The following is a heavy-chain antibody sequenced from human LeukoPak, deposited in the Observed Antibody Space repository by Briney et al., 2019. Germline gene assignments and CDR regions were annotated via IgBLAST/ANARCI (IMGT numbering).Heavy chain of an antibody. J-gene: IGHJ4*02. V-gene: IGHV3-21*04. Sequence: GGSLRLSCAASGFTFSSYAMEWVRQAPGKGLEWVSSITGASDYIYYADSVKGRFTISRDNAKNSLYLQMNSLRAEDTALYYCAKDYDSSGYYPDYWGQGTLVTVSS. CDR2: ITGASDYI. CDR1: GFTFSSYA. CDR3: AKDYDSSGYYPDY. D-gene: IGHD3-22*01.